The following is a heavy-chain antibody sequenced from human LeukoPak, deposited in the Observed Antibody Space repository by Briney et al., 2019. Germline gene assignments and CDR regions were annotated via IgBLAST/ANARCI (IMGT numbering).Heavy chain of an antibody. V-gene: IGHV4-38-2*02. D-gene: IGHD2-21*01. J-gene: IGHJ4*02. CDR2: IFRSGDT. CDR1: GYSISSGFY. Sequence: PSETLSLTCTVSGYSISSGFYWGWIRQPPGKGLEWFGTIFRSGDTYYNPSLKSRVTISVDTSKNQFSLKLSSVTAADTAVHYCARHLAYCGGDCYAVDYWGQGTLVTVSS. CDR3: ARHLAYCGGDCYAVDY.